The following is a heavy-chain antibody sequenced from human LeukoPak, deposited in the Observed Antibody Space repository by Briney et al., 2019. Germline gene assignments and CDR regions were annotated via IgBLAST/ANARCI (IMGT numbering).Heavy chain of an antibody. Sequence: SETLSLTCAVYGGSFSGYYWSWIRQPPGKGMEWIGEINHSGSTNYNPSLKSRVTISVDTSKNQFSLKLSSVTAADTAVYYCARGGEEEAAAGSMSDYWGQGTLVTVSS. J-gene: IGHJ4*02. CDR3: ARGGEEEAAAGSMSDY. V-gene: IGHV4-34*01. CDR2: INHSGST. D-gene: IGHD6-13*01. CDR1: GGSFSGYY.